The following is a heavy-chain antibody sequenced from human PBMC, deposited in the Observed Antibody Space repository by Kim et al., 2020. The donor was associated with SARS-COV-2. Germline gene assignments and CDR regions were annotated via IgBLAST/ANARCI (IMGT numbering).Heavy chain of an antibody. D-gene: IGHD3-3*01. CDR3: ARVLLPGYDFWCGYYNDYYYYYMDV. Sequence: GGSLRLSCAASGFTFSSYSMNWVRQAPGKGLEWVSSISSSSSYIYYADSVKGRFTISRDNAKNSLYLQMNSLRAEDTAVYYCARVLLPGYDFWCGYYNDYYYYYMDVWGKGTTVTVSS. V-gene: IGHV3-21*01. CDR2: ISSSSSYI. CDR1: GFTFSSYS. J-gene: IGHJ6*03.